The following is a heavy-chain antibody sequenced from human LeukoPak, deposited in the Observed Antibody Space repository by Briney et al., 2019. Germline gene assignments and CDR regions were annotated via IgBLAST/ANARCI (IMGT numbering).Heavy chain of an antibody. J-gene: IGHJ3*02. CDR2: IYHSGST. Sequence: SQTLSLTCTVSGGSISSGGYYWSWIRQPPGKGLEWIGYIYHSGSTYYNPSLKSRVTISVDRSKNQFSLKLSSVTAADTAVYYCARGGPMIARGAFDIWGQGTMVTVSS. D-gene: IGHD3-22*01. CDR3: ARGGPMIARGAFDI. CDR1: GGSISSGGYY. V-gene: IGHV4-30-2*01.